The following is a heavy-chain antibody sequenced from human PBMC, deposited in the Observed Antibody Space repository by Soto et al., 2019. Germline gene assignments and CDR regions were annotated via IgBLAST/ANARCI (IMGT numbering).Heavy chain of an antibody. CDR2: IYYSGST. CDR1: GGSISSGGYY. V-gene: IGHV4-31*03. J-gene: IGHJ6*02. CDR3: ARDWLTGYGGPYGMDV. Sequence: QVQLQESGPGLVKPSQTLSLTCTVSGGSISSGGYYWSWIRQHPGKGLEWIGYIYYSGSTYYNPSLKSRVTISVDTSKNQYSLKLSSVTAADTAVYYGARDWLTGYGGPYGMDVWGQGTTVTVSS. D-gene: IGHD3-9*01.